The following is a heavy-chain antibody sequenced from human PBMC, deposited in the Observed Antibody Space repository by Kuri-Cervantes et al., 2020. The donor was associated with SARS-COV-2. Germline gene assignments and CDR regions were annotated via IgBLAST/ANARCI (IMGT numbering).Heavy chain of an antibody. CDR1: GVSFNTYP. V-gene: IGHV1-69*13. D-gene: IGHD6-13*01. CDR3: ARVPPGIAAAGILDY. CDR2: IIPIFGSA. Sequence: SVKVSCKTSGVSFNTYPLTWVRQAPGQGLEWMGGIIPIFGSADYSQKFQGRVTITADESTSTAYMELSSLRSEDTAVYYCARVPPGIAAAGILDYWGQGTLVTVSS. J-gene: IGHJ4*02.